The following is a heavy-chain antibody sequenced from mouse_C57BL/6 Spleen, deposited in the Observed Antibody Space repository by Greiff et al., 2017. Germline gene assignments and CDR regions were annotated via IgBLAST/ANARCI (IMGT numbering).Heavy chain of an antibody. V-gene: IGHV1-55*01. CDR1: GYTFTSYW. Sequence: VQLQQPGAELVKPGASVKMSCKASGYTFTSYWITWVKQRPGPGLEWIGDIYPGSGSTNYNEKFKSKATLTVDTASSTAYMQLSSLTSEDSAVYYCARVITTVVAPLDYWGQGTTLTVSS. CDR3: ARVITTVVAPLDY. D-gene: IGHD1-1*01. J-gene: IGHJ2*01. CDR2: IYPGSGST.